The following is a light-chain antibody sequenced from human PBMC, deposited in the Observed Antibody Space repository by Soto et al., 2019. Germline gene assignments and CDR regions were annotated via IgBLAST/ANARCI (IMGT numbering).Light chain of an antibody. Sequence: EIVMTQSPGTPSVSPGERATLSCRASQSVSRNLAWYQQKPGQAPRLLIYGASTRATGIPARFSGSGSGTEFTLTISSLQSEDFAVYYCQHYYNWPRTFGQGTKVEIK. CDR1: QSVSRN. V-gene: IGKV3-15*01. CDR2: GAS. J-gene: IGKJ1*01. CDR3: QHYYNWPRT.